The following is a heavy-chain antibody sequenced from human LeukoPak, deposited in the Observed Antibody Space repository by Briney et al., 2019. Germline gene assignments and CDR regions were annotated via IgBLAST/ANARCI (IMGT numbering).Heavy chain of an antibody. CDR1: GYTFTGYY. CDR2: INPNSVGT. D-gene: IGHD1-14*01. Sequence: ASVRVSCKASGYTFTGYYMHWVRQAPGQGLEWMGWINPNSVGTNYAQKFQGRVTMTRDTSISTSFMELSRLRSDDTAVYYCARPEYTGSRDSFDYRGQGTLVTVSS. CDR3: ARPEYTGSRDSFDY. J-gene: IGHJ4*02. V-gene: IGHV1-2*02.